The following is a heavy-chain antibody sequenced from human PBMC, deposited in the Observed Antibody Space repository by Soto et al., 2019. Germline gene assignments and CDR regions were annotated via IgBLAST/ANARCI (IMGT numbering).Heavy chain of an antibody. J-gene: IGHJ4*02. V-gene: IGHV3-21*01. D-gene: IGHD1-26*01. Sequence: PGGSLRLSCAASGFTFSSYSMNWVRQAPGKGLEWVSSISSSSSYIYYADSVKGRFTISRDNAKNSLYLQMNSLRAEDTAVYYCATDSGSYHYFDYWGQGTLVTVSS. CDR1: GFTFSSYS. CDR2: ISSSSSYI. CDR3: ATDSGSYHYFDY.